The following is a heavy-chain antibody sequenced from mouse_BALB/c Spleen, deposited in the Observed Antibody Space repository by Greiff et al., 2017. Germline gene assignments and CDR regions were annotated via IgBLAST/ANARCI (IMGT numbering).Heavy chain of an antibody. D-gene: IGHD2-14*01. J-gene: IGHJ4*01. CDR2: ISYSGST. CDR1: GYSITSDYA. V-gene: IGHV3-2*02. CDR3: ARVRRGGYAMDY. Sequence: EVQLQQSGPGLVKPSQSLSLTCTVTGYSITSDYAWNWIRQFPGNKLEWMGYISYSGSTSYNPSLKSRISITRDTSKNQFFLQLNSVTTEDTATYYCARVRRGGYAMDYWGQGTSVTVSS.